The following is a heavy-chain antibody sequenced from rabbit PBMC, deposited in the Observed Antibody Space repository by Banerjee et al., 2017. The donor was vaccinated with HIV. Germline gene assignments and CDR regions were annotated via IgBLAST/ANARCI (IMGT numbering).Heavy chain of an antibody. CDR3: ARDYINGYSDYVFNL. CDR2: IYAGSSGST. D-gene: IGHD6-1*01. CDR1: GFSFSSSYY. J-gene: IGHJ4*01. Sequence: QSLEESGGDLVKPGASLTLTCTASGFSFSSSYYMCWVRQAPGRGLELIACIYAGSSGSTYYASWAKGRVTISKSSSTTVTLQMTSLTAADTATYFCARDYINGYSDYVFNLWGQGTLVTVS. V-gene: IGHV1S40*01.